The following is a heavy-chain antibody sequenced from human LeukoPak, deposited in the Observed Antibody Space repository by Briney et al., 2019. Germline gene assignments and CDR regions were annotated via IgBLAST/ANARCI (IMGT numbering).Heavy chain of an antibody. J-gene: IGHJ4*02. D-gene: IGHD3-22*01. CDR3: ARIHPYDSSGFHY. Sequence: PGGSLRLSCAASGFTFSDHYMDWVRQAPGKGLEWVGRTRNKANGYTTEYAASVKGRFTISRDDSKNSLYLQMNSLKTEDTAVYYCARIHPYDSSGFHYWGQGTLVTVSS. CDR2: TRNKANGYTT. CDR1: GFTFSDHY. V-gene: IGHV3-72*01.